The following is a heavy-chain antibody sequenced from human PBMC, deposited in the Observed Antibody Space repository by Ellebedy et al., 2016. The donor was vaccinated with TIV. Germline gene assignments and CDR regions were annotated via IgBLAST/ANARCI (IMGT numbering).Heavy chain of an antibody. CDR3: ATDPKYSSGSHPHTWFDP. Sequence: ASVKVSCKASGYTFTSYGISWVRQAPGQGLEWMGWISAYNGNTNYAQKLQGRVTMTTDTSTSTAYMELRSLRSEDTAVYYCATDPKYSSGSHPHTWFDPWGQGTLVTVSS. J-gene: IGHJ5*02. CDR2: ISAYNGNT. V-gene: IGHV1-18*01. CDR1: GYTFTSYG. D-gene: IGHD3-10*01.